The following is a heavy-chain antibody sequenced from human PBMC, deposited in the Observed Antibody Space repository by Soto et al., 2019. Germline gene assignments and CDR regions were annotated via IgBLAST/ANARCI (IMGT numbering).Heavy chain of an antibody. J-gene: IGHJ6*02. D-gene: IGHD1-26*01. Sequence: PGGSLRLSCAASGFTFSSYGMHWVRQAPGKGLEWVAVISYDGSNKYYADSVKGRFTISRDNSKNTLYLQMNSLRAEDTAVYYCAKDLLRSKGGHYYYYGMDVWGQGTTVTVS. V-gene: IGHV3-30*18. CDR3: AKDLLRSKGGHYYYYGMDV. CDR1: GFTFSSYG. CDR2: ISYDGSNK.